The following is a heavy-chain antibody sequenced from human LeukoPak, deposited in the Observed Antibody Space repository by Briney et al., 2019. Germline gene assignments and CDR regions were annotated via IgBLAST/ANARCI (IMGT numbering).Heavy chain of an antibody. J-gene: IGHJ4*02. CDR3: TRGPPFDY. Sequence: GGSLRLSCKPSGLTFGDYPMGWVRQAPGKGLEWVAYIRSKTYGATAEYAASVKGRFTISRGDSKNIASLQMNSLKTEDTAVYYCTRGPPFDYWGQGTLVSVSS. CDR1: GLTFGDYP. V-gene: IGHV3-49*04. CDR2: IRSKTYGATA.